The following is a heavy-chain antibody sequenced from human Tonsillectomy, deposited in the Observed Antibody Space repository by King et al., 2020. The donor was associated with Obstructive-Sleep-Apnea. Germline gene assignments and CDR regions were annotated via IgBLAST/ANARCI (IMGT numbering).Heavy chain of an antibody. J-gene: IGHJ4*02. Sequence: LQLQESGPGLVKPSETLSLTCNVSGGSISSSSYYWGWIRQPPGKGLEWIASIYYSGRTYYNPSLKSRVTISIDTSKNQFSLKLTSVTAADTAVYYCARDDGEVLAGGYFDYWGQGTLVTVSS. D-gene: IGHD3-10*01. V-gene: IGHV4-39*07. CDR3: ARDDGEVLAGGYFDY. CDR2: IYYSGRT. CDR1: GGSISSSSYY.